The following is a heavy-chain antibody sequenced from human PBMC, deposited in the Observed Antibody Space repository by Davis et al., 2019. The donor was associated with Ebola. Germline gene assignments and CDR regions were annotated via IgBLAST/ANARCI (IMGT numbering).Heavy chain of an antibody. CDR2: ISGSGGST. Sequence: GESLKISCAASGFTFSSYAMSWVRQAPGKGLEWVSGISGSGGSTYYADSVKGRFTISSDNSKNTLYLQMNSLRAEDTAVYYCAKSGLSFGVVKYHYGMDVWGKGTTVTVSS. J-gene: IGHJ6*04. CDR3: AKSGLSFGVVKYHYGMDV. CDR1: GFTFSSYA. V-gene: IGHV3-23*01. D-gene: IGHD3-3*01.